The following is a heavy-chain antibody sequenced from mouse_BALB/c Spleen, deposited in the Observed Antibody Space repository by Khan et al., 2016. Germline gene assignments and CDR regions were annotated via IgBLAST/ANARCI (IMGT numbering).Heavy chain of an antibody. Sequence: MQLEESGAELVKPGASVKLSCTASGFNIKDTYMHWVKQRPEQGLEWIGRIDPANGNTKYDPKFQGKATITADTSSNTAYLQLSSLTSEDTAVYYCATGYHYYAMDYWCQGTSVTVSS. CDR1: GFNIKDTY. V-gene: IGHV14-3*02. CDR3: ATGYHYYAMDY. D-gene: IGHD1-2*01. CDR2: IDPANGNT. J-gene: IGHJ4*01.